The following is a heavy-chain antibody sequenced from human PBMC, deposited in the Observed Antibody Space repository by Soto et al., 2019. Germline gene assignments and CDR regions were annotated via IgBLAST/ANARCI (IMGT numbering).Heavy chain of an antibody. V-gene: IGHV3-23*01. Sequence: PGGSLRLSCAASGFTFSKYAMSWVRQAPGKGLEWVSTISDSGGSTYYADSVKGLFTISRDNSKNTLYLLMNSLRAEDTAVYYSAKDILHYSGSYHYAFYIWGQGTMVTVSS. CDR3: AKDILHYSGSYHYAFYI. J-gene: IGHJ3*02. D-gene: IGHD1-26*01. CDR1: GFTFSKYA. CDR2: ISDSGGST.